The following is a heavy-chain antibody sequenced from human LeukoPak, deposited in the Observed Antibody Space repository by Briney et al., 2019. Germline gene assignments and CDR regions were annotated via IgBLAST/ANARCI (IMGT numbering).Heavy chain of an antibody. CDR3: VKPRSGSYFDY. D-gene: IGHD3-10*01. Sequence: GGSLRLSCSASGFIFSSYAMYWVRQAPGKGLEYVSAITSNGGSTYYADSVKGRFTISRDNSKNTPFLQMSSLRAEDTAVYYCVKPRSGSYFDYWGQGTLVTVSS. J-gene: IGHJ4*02. CDR1: GFIFSSYA. CDR2: ITSNGGST. V-gene: IGHV3-64D*06.